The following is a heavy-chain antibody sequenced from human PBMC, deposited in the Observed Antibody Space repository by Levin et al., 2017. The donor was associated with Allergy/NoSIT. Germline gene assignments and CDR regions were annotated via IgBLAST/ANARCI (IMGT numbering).Heavy chain of an antibody. V-gene: IGHV3-33*01. CDR2: IWYDGSNK. Sequence: PGGSLRLSCAASGFTFSSYGMHWVRQAPGKGLEWVAVIWYDGSNKYYADSVKGRFTISRDNSKNTLYLQMNSLRAEDTAVYYCASSDREVVAPIGFDPWGQGTLVTVSS. D-gene: IGHD2-15*01. CDR1: GFTFSSYG. J-gene: IGHJ5*02. CDR3: ASSDREVVAPIGFDP.